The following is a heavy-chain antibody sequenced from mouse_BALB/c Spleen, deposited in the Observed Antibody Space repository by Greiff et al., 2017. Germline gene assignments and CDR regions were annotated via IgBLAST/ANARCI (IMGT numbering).Heavy chain of an antibody. CDR3: TRADYYYGSSYGFDY. Sequence: QVQLQQSGAELVKPRASVKLSCKASGYTFTSYYMYWVKQRPGQGLEWIGEINPSNGGTNFNEKFKSKATLTVDKSSSTAYMQLSSLTSEDSAVYYCTRADYYYGSSYGFDYWGQGTTLTVSS. J-gene: IGHJ2*01. V-gene: IGHV1S81*02. CDR1: GYTFTSYY. D-gene: IGHD1-1*01. CDR2: INPSNGGT.